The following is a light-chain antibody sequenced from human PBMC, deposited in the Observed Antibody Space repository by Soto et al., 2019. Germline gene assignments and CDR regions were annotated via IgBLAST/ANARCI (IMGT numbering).Light chain of an antibody. CDR3: CSHSSSITWM. V-gene: IGLV2-14*03. Sequence: QSVLTQTASGAGSPGQSITMSCTGTSSDVGGYNFVSWYQQHPAKAPKLIVHEVANRLSGVSGRFSGSKSGNTAFLTISGLQAEDEAVYYCCSHSSSITWMFGGGTKLTVL. CDR2: EVA. J-gene: IGLJ3*02. CDR1: SSDVGGYNF.